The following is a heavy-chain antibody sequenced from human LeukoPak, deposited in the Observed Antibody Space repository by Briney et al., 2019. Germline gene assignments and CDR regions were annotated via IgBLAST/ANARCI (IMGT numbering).Heavy chain of an antibody. J-gene: IGHJ5*02. D-gene: IGHD6-6*01. V-gene: IGHV4-34*01. CDR1: GGSFSGYY. CDR2: INHSGST. Sequence: SETLSLTCAVYGGSFSGYYWSWIRQPPGKGLEWIGEINHSGSTNYNPSLKSRVTISVDTSKNQFSLRLSSVTAADTAVYYCARAVGYSSSSGGLDPWGQGTLVTVSS. CDR3: ARAVGYSSSSGGLDP.